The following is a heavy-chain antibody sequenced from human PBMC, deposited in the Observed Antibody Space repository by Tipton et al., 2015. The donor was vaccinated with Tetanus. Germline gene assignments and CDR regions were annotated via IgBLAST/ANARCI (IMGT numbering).Heavy chain of an antibody. V-gene: IGHV3-23*01. Sequence: SLRLSCAASGFTFSSYAVNWVRQAPGKGLEWVSAISGGGVSTYYADSVKGRFTISRDNSKNTLYLQMNSLRADDTAVYFCAKSEARLGTSSSLDWGQGTLVTVSS. CDR2: ISGGGVST. CDR3: AKSEARLGTSSSLD. D-gene: IGHD6-6*01. CDR1: GFTFSSYA. J-gene: IGHJ4*02.